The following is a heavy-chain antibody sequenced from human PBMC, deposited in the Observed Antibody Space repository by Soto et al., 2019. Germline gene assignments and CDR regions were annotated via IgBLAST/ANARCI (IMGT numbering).Heavy chain of an antibody. J-gene: IGHJ4*02. CDR2: INPNSGNT. D-gene: IGHD1-26*01. V-gene: IGHV1-8*01. Sequence: GASVKVSCKASGYTFTSYDINWVRQATGQGIEWMGWINPNSGNTGHAQKFQGRVTMTRNTSISTAYMELSSLRSEDTAVYYCARGKVDYFDYWGQVSLVTVSS. CDR1: GYTFTSYD. CDR3: ARGKVDYFDY.